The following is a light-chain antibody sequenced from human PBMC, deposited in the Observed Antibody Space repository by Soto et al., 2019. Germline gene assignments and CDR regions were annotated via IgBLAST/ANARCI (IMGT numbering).Light chain of an antibody. V-gene: IGKV3-15*01. Sequence: EIVMTQSPATLYVSPGERATLSCRASQSVNRNLAWYQQKPCQAPRLLIYGASPRATTIPDRFSGSGSGTEFTLTISSLQSEDFAVYYCQQYNEWPRTFGQGTRVEIK. CDR1: QSVNRN. CDR3: QQYNEWPRT. CDR2: GAS. J-gene: IGKJ1*01.